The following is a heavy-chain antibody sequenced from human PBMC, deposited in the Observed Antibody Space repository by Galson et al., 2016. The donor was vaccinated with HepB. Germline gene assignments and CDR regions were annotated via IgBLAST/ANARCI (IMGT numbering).Heavy chain of an antibody. CDR2: MSFDDYAK. J-gene: IGHJ3*02. V-gene: IGHV3-30*19. CDR3: ARASYQIRVIYAFDI. D-gene: IGHD3-16*02. CDR1: GFSFYSYA. Sequence: SLRLSCSTSGFSFYSYAMHWVRQAPGKGLEWVASMSFDDYAKSYTDSVKGRFTVSRDNSKNTLYLQMNDLRVDDTALYFCARASYQIRVIYAFDIWGQGTQVTV.